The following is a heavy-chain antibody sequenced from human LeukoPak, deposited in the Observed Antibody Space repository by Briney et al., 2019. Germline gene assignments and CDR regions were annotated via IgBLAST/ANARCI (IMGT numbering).Heavy chain of an antibody. CDR1: GFTFSSYG. CDR3: AKDLGTLISGTYYYYFDY. J-gene: IGHJ4*02. V-gene: IGHV3-30*02. D-gene: IGHD3-10*01. Sequence: GGSLRLSCAASGFTFSSYGMHWVRQAPGKGLEWVAFVRSDGSVEYHADSVKGRFTISRDNSKNTLYLQMNSLRAEDSAVYYCAKDLGTLISGTYYYYFDYWGQGTLVTVSS. CDR2: VRSDGSVE.